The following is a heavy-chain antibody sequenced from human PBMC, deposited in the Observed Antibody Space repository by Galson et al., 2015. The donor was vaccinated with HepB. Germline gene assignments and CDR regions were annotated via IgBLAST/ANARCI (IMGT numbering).Heavy chain of an antibody. V-gene: IGHV3-74*01. CDR1: GFTFSNFA. D-gene: IGHD3/OR15-3a*01. J-gene: IGHJ6*02. Sequence: SLRLSCAASGFTFSNFAMSWVRQAPGKGLVWVSHINSDGNYTTYADSVKGRFTISRDNAKNTLYLQMNSLRAEDTAVYYCARGGITFFGLIIPEVHGMDVWGQGTTVTVSS. CDR2: INSDGNYT. CDR3: ARGGITFFGLIIPEVHGMDV.